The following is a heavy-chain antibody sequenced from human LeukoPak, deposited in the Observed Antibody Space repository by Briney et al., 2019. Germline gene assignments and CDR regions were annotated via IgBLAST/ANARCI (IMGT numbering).Heavy chain of an antibody. V-gene: IGHV1-2*02. CDR1: GYTFTGYY. D-gene: IGHD6-13*01. J-gene: IGHJ4*02. Sequence: GASVKVSCKASGYTFTGYYMHWVRQAPGQGLEWMGWINPNSGGTNYAQKFQGRVTMTRDTSISTAYMELSSLRSEDTAVYYCATLPPLAAAGTGPKGSFDYWGQGTLVTVSS. CDR2: INPNSGGT. CDR3: ATLPPLAAAGTGPKGSFDY.